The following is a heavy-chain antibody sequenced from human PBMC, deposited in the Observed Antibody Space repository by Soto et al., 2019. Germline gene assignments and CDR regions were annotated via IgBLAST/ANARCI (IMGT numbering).Heavy chain of an antibody. CDR2: ICYSGST. V-gene: IGHV4-59*08. CDR3: ARRASSGWRLNHHYYYYMDV. CDR1: GGSISSYY. J-gene: IGHJ6*03. D-gene: IGHD6-19*01. Sequence: SETLSLTCTVSGGSISSYYWSWIRQPPGKGLEWIGYICYSGSTNYNPSLKSRVTISVDTSKNQFSLKLSSVTAADTAVYYCARRASSGWRLNHHYYYYMDVWGKGTTVTVSS.